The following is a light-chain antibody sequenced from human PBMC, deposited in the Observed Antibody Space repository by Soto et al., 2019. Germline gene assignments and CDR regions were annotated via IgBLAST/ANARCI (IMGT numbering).Light chain of an antibody. V-gene: IGKV1-5*03. CDR1: QSISSW. CDR3: XXXNSYPLT. CDR2: KAS. Sequence: DIQMTQSPSTLSASVGDRVTITCRASQSISSWLAWYQQKPGKAPNLLIYKASSLESGVPSRFSGSGSGTEFTLTISSLQXXXXXXXXXXXXNSYPLTFGGGTKVEIK. J-gene: IGKJ4*01.